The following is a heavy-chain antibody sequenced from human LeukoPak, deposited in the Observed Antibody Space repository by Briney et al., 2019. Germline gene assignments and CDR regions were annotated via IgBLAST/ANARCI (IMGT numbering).Heavy chain of an antibody. J-gene: IGHJ4*02. CDR2: VSFDGSKE. CDR1: GFSFNKYD. D-gene: IGHD2-2*01. CDR3: ARVISRCSSTSCPFDY. V-gene: IGHV3-30*03. Sequence: GGSLRPSCVASGFSFNKYDMHWVRQAPGKGLEWVAVVSFDGSKEDYSDSLKGRFTVSRDNSKNTLYLQMNSLRAEDTAVYYCARVISRCSSTSCPFDYWGQGTLVTVSS.